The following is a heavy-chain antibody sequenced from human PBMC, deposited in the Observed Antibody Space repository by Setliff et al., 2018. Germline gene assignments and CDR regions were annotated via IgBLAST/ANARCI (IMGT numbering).Heavy chain of an antibody. J-gene: IGHJ6*03. CDR1: GGTFSSNG. CDR2: INTNTGNP. D-gene: IGHD4-4*01. Sequence: ASVKVSCKASGGTFSSNGISWVRQAPGQGLEWMGWINTNTGNPSYAQGFTGRFVFSLDTSVSTAYLQISSLKAEDTAVYYCARASRFGTTVYRGYYYMDVWGKGTTVTVSS. CDR3: ARASRFGTTVYRGYYYMDV. V-gene: IGHV7-4-1*02.